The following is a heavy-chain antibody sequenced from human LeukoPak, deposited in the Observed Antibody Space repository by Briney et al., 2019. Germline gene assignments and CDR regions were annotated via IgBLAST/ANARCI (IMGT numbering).Heavy chain of an antibody. CDR1: GGSISSSSYY. CDR3: ARFGIAAQTFGAFDI. CDR2: IYTSGST. Sequence: PSETLSLTCTVSGGSISSSSYYWTWIRQPAGKGLEWIGRIYTSGSTNYNPSLKSRVTISVDTSKNQFSLKLSSVTAADTAVYYCARFGIAAQTFGAFDIWGQGTMVTVSS. D-gene: IGHD6-6*01. J-gene: IGHJ3*02. V-gene: IGHV4-61*02.